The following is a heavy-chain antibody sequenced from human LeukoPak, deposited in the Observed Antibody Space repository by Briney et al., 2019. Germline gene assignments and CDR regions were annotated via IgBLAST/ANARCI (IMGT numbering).Heavy chain of an antibody. CDR3: ARDTYDSSGYHFYYMDV. D-gene: IGHD3-22*01. V-gene: IGHV3-7*01. J-gene: IGHJ6*03. CDR2: IRQDGSET. CDR1: GFTFSSYW. Sequence: GGSLRLSCAASGFTFSSYWMNWVRQAPGKGLEWVANIRQDGSETHYGDSVRGRFTISRDNANNSLYLHMNSVRVEDTALYFCARDTYDSSGYHFYYMDVWGKGTSVTVSS.